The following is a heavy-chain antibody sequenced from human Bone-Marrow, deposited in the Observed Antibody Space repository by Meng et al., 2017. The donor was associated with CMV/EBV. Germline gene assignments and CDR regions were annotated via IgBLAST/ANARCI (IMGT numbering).Heavy chain of an antibody. CDR2: ISSSGSTI. CDR1: GFTFSDYY. V-gene: IGHV3-11*04. Sequence: GESLKISCAASGFTFSDYYMSWIRQAPGKGLEWVSYISSSGSTIYYADSVKGRFTISRDNAKNSLYLQMYSLRAEDTAVYYCARGGVRGLKVGYYGMDVWGQGTTVTVSS. J-gene: IGHJ6*02. CDR3: ARGGVRGLKVGYYGMDV. D-gene: IGHD3-10*01.